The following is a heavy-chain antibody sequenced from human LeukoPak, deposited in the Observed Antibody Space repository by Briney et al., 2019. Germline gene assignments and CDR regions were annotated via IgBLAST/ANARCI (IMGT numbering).Heavy chain of an antibody. CDR1: GDSISSGSYF. D-gene: IGHD4-17*01. J-gene: IGHJ3*02. Sequence: SETLSLTCTVSGDSISSGSYFWGWIRRPPGKGLEWIGSIYYSGSTYDNPSLKSRVTISVDTSKNQFSLKLSSVTAADTAVYYCARDLGDYGDYAFDIWGQGTMVTVSS. CDR3: ARDLGDYGDYAFDI. CDR2: IYYSGST. V-gene: IGHV4-39*07.